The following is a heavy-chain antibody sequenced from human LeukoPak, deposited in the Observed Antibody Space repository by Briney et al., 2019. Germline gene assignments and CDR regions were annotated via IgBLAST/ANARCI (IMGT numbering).Heavy chain of an antibody. Sequence: KSSETLSLTCAVYGGSFSGYYWSWIRQRPGKGLEWIGEINHSGSTNYNPSLKSRVTISVDTSKNQFSLRLSSVTAADTALYYCARLTIAAASGFDYWGQGTLVTVSS. CDR1: GGSFSGYY. CDR3: ARLTIAAASGFDY. V-gene: IGHV4-34*01. J-gene: IGHJ4*02. CDR2: INHSGST. D-gene: IGHD6-13*01.